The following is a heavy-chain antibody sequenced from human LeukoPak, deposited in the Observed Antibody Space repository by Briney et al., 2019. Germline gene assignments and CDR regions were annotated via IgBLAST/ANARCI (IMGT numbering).Heavy chain of an antibody. J-gene: IGHJ4*02. V-gene: IGHV4-61*01. CDR2: IYYSAST. CDR1: GGSVSSGSYY. CDR3: ARGSRGYSYG. Sequence: SETLSLTCSVSGGSVSSGSYYWSWIRQPPGKGLEWIGYIYYSASTNYNPSLKSRVTISVDTSKNQFSLKLSSVTAADTAVYFCARGSRGYSYGWGQGTQVTVSS. D-gene: IGHD5-18*01.